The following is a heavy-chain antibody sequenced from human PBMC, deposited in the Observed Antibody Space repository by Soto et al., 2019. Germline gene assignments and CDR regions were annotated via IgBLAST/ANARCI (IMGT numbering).Heavy chain of an antibody. J-gene: IGHJ6*02. Sequence: SETLSLTCTVSGGPISNYYWSWIRQPPGKGLEWIGYVYFSGRTNYRPALESRLTISVDTSKNQFSLKLSSVTAADTAVYYCAIQYDFWAKGVDVWGQGTTVTVSS. V-gene: IGHV4-59*01. CDR3: AIQYDFWAKGVDV. CDR1: GGPISNYY. CDR2: VYFSGRT. D-gene: IGHD3-3*01.